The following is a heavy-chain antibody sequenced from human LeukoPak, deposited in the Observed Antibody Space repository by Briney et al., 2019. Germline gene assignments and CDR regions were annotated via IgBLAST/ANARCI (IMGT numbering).Heavy chain of an antibody. V-gene: IGHV4-59*08. CDR1: GGSISSYY. CDR2: IYYSGST. J-gene: IGHJ4*02. Sequence: PSETLSLTCTVSGGSISSYYWSWIRQPPGKGLEWVGDIYYSGSTNYNPSLKSRVTISVDTSKNQFSLKLSSVTAADTAVYYCARRYCRSTSCYSSFDYWGQGTLVTVSS. CDR3: ARRYCRSTSCYSSFDY. D-gene: IGHD2-2*01.